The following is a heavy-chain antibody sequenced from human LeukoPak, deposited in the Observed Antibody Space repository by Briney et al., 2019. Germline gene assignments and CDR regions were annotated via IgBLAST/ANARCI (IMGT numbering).Heavy chain of an antibody. D-gene: IGHD6-19*01. Sequence: PGGSLRLSCAASGFTFSCYGMHWVRQAPGKGLEWVAVISYDGSNKYYADSVKGRFTISRDNSKNTLYLQMNSLRAEDTAVYYCAKPRRARIAVAGTLDYWGQGTLVTVSS. CDR1: GFTFSCYG. V-gene: IGHV3-30*18. CDR3: AKPRRARIAVAGTLDY. CDR2: ISYDGSNK. J-gene: IGHJ4*02.